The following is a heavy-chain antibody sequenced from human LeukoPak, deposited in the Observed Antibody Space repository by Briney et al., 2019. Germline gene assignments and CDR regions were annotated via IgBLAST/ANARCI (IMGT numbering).Heavy chain of an antibody. CDR3: ASSGSSGDY. CDR2: INPNSGGT. CDR1: GYTFTVYY. V-gene: IGHV1-2*02. D-gene: IGHD1-26*01. J-gene: IGHJ4*02. Sequence: ASVKVSCKASGYTFTVYYIYWVRQAPGQGLEWMGWINPNSGGTNYAQKLQARVTMTTDTSTSTAYMELRSLRSDDTAVYYCASSGSSGDYWGQGTLVTVSS.